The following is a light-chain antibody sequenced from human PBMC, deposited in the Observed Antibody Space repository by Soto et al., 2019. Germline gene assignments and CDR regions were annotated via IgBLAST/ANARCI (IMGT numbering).Light chain of an antibody. CDR2: DAS. V-gene: IGKV1-5*01. CDR1: QVIIGW. Sequence: DIQITQSPSTLSASVGAKVTITCRASQVIIGWLAWYQQKPGKAPKLLIYDASSLESGVPSRFSGSGSGTEFTLTISSLQPDDFATYYCQQYNSYSYTFGQGTKLEIK. J-gene: IGKJ2*01. CDR3: QQYNSYSYT.